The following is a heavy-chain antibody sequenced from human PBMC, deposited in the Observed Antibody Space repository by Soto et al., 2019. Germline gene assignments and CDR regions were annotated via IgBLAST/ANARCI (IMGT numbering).Heavy chain of an antibody. J-gene: IGHJ4*02. V-gene: IGHV4-34*01. CDR2: INHSRST. D-gene: IGHD3-16*02. CDR1: GGSFSGYY. CDR3: ARGTIGGVIVLGY. Sequence: SETLSLTCAVYGGSFSGYYWSWIRQPPGKGLEWIGEINHSRSTNYNPSLKSRVTISVDTSKNQFSLKLSSVTAADTAVYYCARGTIGGVIVLGYWGQGTLVTVSS.